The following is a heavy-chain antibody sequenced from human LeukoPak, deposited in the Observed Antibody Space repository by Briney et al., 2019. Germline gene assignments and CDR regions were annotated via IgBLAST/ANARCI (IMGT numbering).Heavy chain of an antibody. CDR3: ARRLWGISSGISYDGFDV. CDR2: MHYNGNT. Sequence: SETLSLTCTVSGASIKGYYWTWIRQTPGKGLEWIGYMHYNGNTDYNPYLKSRVTISVDSSKRQFSLKLNSVTAADTAVYYCARRLWGISSGISYDGFDVWGQGTMVTVST. V-gene: IGHV4-59*01. CDR1: GASIKGYY. D-gene: IGHD3-22*01. J-gene: IGHJ3*01.